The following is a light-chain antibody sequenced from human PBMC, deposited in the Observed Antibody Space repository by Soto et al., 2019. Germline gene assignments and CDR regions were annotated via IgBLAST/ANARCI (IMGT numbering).Light chain of an antibody. CDR3: QQYYKTHPV. CDR1: QSLLYSSNNKNY. CDR2: WAS. J-gene: IGKJ1*01. V-gene: IGKV4-1*01. Sequence: DIVMTQSPDSLAVSLGERATINCKSSQSLLYSSNNKNYLAWYQQKPGRPPKLLIYWASTRESGVPDRFSGSGSGTDFTFTISSVQAEDVAVYCCQQYYKTHPVLGQGTKVEIK.